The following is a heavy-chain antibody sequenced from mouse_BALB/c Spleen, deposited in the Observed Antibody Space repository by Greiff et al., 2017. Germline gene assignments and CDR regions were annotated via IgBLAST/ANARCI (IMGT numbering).Heavy chain of an antibody. CDR3: ARPNWDGDWCAY. J-gene: IGHJ3*01. V-gene: IGHV1S81*02. CDR1: GYTFTSYW. CDR2: INPSNGRT. D-gene: IGHD4-1*01. Sequence: QVQLQQPGAELVKPGASVKLSCKASGYTFTSYWMHWVKQRPGQGLEWIGEINPSNGRTNYNEKFKSKATLTVDKSSSTAYMQLSSLTSEDSAVYYCARPNWDGDWCAYWGQGTLVTVSA.